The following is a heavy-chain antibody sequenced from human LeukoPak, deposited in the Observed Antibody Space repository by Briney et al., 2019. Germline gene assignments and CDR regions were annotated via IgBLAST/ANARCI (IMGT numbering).Heavy chain of an antibody. J-gene: IGHJ4*02. V-gene: IGHV4-61*02. D-gene: IGHD2-15*01. CDR2: IYTSGST. Sequence: PSETLSLTCTVSGNSISSGDNYWSWIRQPAGKGLEWIGRIYTSGSTNYNPSLKSRVTISVDTSKNQFSLKLSSVTAADTAVYYCARGLCSGGSCRVDYWGQGTLVTVSS. CDR1: GNSISSGDNY. CDR3: ARGLCSGGSCRVDY.